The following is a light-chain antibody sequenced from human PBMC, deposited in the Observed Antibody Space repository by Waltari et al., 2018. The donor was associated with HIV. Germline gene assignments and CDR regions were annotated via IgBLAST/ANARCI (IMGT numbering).Light chain of an antibody. CDR2: GAS. CDR3: QQCATSPWT. J-gene: IGKJ1*01. V-gene: IGKV3-20*01. CDR1: QSVSANF. Sequence: PGDRAIISCRASQSVSANFLGWYQQRPGQAPRLLVHGASRRATATPARFSCGGSGTDFTLIISRLQPEDFAVYYCQQCATSPWTFGQGTTV.